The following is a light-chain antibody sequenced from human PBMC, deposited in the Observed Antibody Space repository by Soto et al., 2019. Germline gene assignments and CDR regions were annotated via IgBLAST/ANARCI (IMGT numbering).Light chain of an antibody. V-gene: IGKV3-15*01. J-gene: IGKJ2*01. CDR2: GAS. CDR3: QQYNNWPPKT. CDR1: QSVSGN. Sequence: EIVMTQSPATLSVSPGERATLSCRASQSVSGNLAWYQQKPGQAPRLLIYGASTRATGITARFSGSGSGTEFTLTISSLQSEDFAIYYCQQYNNWPPKTFGQGTKLEIK.